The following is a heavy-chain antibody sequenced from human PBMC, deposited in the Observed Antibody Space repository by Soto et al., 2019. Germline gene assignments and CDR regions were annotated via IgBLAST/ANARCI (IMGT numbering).Heavy chain of an antibody. Sequence: SVKVSSKASGDTLSSYRVSWVRQAPGQGLEWMGRIIPILGIADYAQKFQGRVTITADSSTSTAYMELSSLRSEDTAVYYCARDAGGRITMIVTDAFDIWGQGTMVTVSS. J-gene: IGHJ3*02. CDR2: IIPILGIA. V-gene: IGHV1-69*04. D-gene: IGHD3-22*01. CDR1: GDTLSSYR. CDR3: ARDAGGRITMIVTDAFDI.